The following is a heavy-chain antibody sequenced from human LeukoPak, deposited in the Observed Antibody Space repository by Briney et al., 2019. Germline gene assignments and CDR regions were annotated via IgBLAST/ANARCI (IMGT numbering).Heavy chain of an antibody. CDR1: GFTFSSYS. D-gene: IGHD4-17*01. J-gene: IGHJ4*02. CDR2: ISSSSSYI. CDR3: AGDSPTARLGY. V-gene: IGHV3-21*01. Sequence: GGSLRLSCAAPGFTFSSYSMNWVRQAPGKGLEWVSAISSSSSYIYYADSVKGRFTISRDNAKNSLYLQMNSLRAEDTAVYYCAGDSPTARLGYWGQGTLVTVSS.